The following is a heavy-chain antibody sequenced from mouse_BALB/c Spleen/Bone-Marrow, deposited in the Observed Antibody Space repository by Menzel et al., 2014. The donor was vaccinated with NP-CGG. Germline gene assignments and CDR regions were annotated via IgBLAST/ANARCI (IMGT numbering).Heavy chain of an antibody. Sequence: EVKLEESGGGLVQPGGSLKLSCAASGFDFSRYWMSWVRQAPGKGLEWIGEINPDSSTINYTPSLKDKFIISRDNAKNTLYLQMSKVGSEDTALYYCARPETGSWFAYWGQGTLVTVSA. J-gene: IGHJ3*01. CDR2: INPDSSTI. D-gene: IGHD4-1*01. V-gene: IGHV4-1*02. CDR3: ARPETGSWFAY. CDR1: GFDFSRYW.